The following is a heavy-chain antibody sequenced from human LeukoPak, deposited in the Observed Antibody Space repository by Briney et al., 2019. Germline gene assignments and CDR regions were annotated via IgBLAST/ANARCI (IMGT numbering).Heavy chain of an antibody. D-gene: IGHD6-13*01. J-gene: IGHJ4*02. V-gene: IGHV3-9*01. CDR3: AKAEYSSLDY. CDR1: GFTFDVYA. Sequence: GESLTLSCAASGFTFDVYAMHWVPQAPGKGLEWVSGISWNSGSIGYADSVKGRFTISRDNAKNSLYLQMNSLRAEDTALYYCAKAEYSSLDYWGQGTLVTVSS. CDR2: ISWNSGSI.